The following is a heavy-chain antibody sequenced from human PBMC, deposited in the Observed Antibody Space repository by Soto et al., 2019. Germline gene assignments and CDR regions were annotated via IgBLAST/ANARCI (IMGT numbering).Heavy chain of an antibody. CDR3: ARDPYSSISYYDFWSGPPDY. CDR1: GFTFSSYG. CDR2: IWYDGSNK. J-gene: IGHJ4*02. Sequence: PGGSLRLSCASSGFTFSSYGMHWVRQAPGKGLEWVAVIWYDGSNKYYADSVKGRFTISRDNSKNTLYLQMNSLRAEDTAVYYCARDPYSSISYYDFWSGPPDYWGQGTLVTVSS. V-gene: IGHV3-33*01. D-gene: IGHD3-3*01.